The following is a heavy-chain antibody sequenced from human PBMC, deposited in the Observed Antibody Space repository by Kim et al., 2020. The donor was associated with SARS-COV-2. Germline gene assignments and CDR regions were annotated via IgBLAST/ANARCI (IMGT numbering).Heavy chain of an antibody. V-gene: IGHV3-33*01. Sequence: GGSLRLSCAASGFTFSSYGMHWVRQAPGKGLEWVAVIWYDGSNKYYADSVKGRFTISRDNSKNTLYLQMNSLRAEDTAVYYCARDYPGCSGGSCYSYFDYWGQGTLVTVSS. CDR3: ARDYPGCSGGSCYSYFDY. CDR2: IWYDGSNK. D-gene: IGHD2-15*01. CDR1: GFTFSSYG. J-gene: IGHJ4*02.